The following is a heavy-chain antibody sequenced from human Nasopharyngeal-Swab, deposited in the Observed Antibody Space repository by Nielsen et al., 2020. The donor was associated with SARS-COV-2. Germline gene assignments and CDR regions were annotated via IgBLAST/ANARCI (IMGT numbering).Heavy chain of an antibody. V-gene: IGHV1-69*01. J-gene: IGHJ3*02. D-gene: IGHD6-6*01. CDR3: ARDGVGWVIAARPGTGGAFDI. Sequence: WVRQAPGQGLEWMGGIIPIFGTANYAQKFQGRVTITADESTSTAYMELSSLRSEDTAVYYCARDGVGWVIAARPGTGGAFDIWGQGTMVTVSS. CDR2: IIPIFGTA.